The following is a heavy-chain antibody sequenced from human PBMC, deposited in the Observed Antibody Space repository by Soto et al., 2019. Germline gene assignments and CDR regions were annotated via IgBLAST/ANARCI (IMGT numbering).Heavy chain of an antibody. D-gene: IGHD7-27*01. Sequence: SETLSLTCTVSGGSISSAAYCWSWIRQSPDKGLEWIGHIYDGGTTYSSPSLKGRVTISADTSETQFARKLSSVSAADTAVYYCARGPSGDKIDYWGQGIQVTVSS. CDR1: GGSISSAAYC. CDR2: IYDGGTT. V-gene: IGHV4-30-4*01. CDR3: ARGPSGDKIDY. J-gene: IGHJ4*02.